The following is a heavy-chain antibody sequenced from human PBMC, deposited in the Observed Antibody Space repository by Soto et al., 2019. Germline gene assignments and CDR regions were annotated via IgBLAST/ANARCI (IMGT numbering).Heavy chain of an antibody. D-gene: IGHD6-19*01. Sequence: ASVKVSCKASGYTFTSYGISWVRQAPGQGQERIGRISAYNGNTNYAQKLQGRVTMTTDTSTSTAYMELRSLRSDDTAVYFFARDPRGIAVAGTKPFDFWGQGTLVTVSS. J-gene: IGHJ4*02. CDR1: GYTFTSYG. V-gene: IGHV1-18*01. CDR3: ARDPRGIAVAGTKPFDF. CDR2: ISAYNGNT.